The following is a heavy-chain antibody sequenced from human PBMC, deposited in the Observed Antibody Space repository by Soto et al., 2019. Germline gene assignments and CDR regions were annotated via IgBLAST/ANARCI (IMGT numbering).Heavy chain of an antibody. D-gene: IGHD3-3*01. CDR1: GFSFSTYA. CDR3: AKEGDYYDGWSGHGMDV. Sequence: PGGSLRLSCVGSGFSFSTYAMSWVRQAPGKGLEWVSAISGHGISTYYADSVKGRFTIPRDSSENTLYLQMDSLRAEDTAVYFCAKEGDYYDGWSGHGMDVWGRGTTVTVSS. J-gene: IGHJ6*02. V-gene: IGHV3-23*01. CDR2: ISGHGIST.